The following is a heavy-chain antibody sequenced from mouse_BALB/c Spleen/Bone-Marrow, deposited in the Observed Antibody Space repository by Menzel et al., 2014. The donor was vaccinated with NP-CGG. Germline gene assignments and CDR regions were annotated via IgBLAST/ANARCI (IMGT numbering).Heavy chain of an antibody. Sequence: VQLQQSGPELVKPGASVKISCKASGYTFTDYNMHWVKQSHGKSLEWIGYIYPYNGGTGYNQKFKSKATLTVDNSSSTAYRERRSRTSEGSAVHYCARESSAGDYFDDGCQGTTLTVSS. D-gene: IGHD3-2*02. V-gene: IGHV1S29*02. CDR3: ARESSAGDYFDD. J-gene: IGHJ2*01. CDR2: IYPYNGGT. CDR1: GYTFTDYN.